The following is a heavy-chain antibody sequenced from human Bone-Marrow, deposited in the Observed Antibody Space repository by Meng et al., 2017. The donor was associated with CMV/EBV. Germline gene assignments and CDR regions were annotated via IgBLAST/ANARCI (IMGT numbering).Heavy chain of an antibody. CDR1: GFTVSSNY. D-gene: IGHD3-3*01. CDR2: IYSGGST. J-gene: IGHJ6*02. CDR3: AKEGGITISVYGMDV. Sequence: GGSLRLSCAASGFTVSSNYMSWVRQAPGKGLEWVSVIYSGGSTYYADSVKGRFTISRDNSKNTLYLQMNSLRAEDTAVYYCAKEGGITISVYGMDVWGQGTTVTVSS. V-gene: IGHV3-53*01.